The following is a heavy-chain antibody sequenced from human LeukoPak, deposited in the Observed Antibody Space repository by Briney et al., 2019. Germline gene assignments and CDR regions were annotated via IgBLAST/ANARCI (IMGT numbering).Heavy chain of an antibody. CDR2: IYYSGST. Sequence: SETLSLTCTVSGGSISSSSYYWGWIRQPPGKGLEWIGSIYYSGSTYYNPSLKSRVTISVDTSKNQFSLKLSSVTAADTAVYYCATGYDSSALFTATAGFDYWGQGTLVTVSS. D-gene: IGHD3-22*01. J-gene: IGHJ4*02. V-gene: IGHV4-39*01. CDR1: GGSISSSSYY. CDR3: ATGYDSSALFTATAGFDY.